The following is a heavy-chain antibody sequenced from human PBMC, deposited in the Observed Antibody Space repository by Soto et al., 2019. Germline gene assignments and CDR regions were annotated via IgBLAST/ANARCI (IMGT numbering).Heavy chain of an antibody. CDR2: IYYSGTT. CDR3: ARQNGSFRSWFDS. CDR1: GGSISSRSYY. D-gene: IGHD3-10*01. J-gene: IGHJ5*01. Sequence: SETLSLTCTVSGGSISSRSYYWGWIRQPPGKGLEWIGGIYYSGTTFYSPSLKSRVIISVDTSKNQFSLKLTSVTAADTAMYYCARQNGSFRSWFDSWGQGTLVTVAS. V-gene: IGHV4-39*01.